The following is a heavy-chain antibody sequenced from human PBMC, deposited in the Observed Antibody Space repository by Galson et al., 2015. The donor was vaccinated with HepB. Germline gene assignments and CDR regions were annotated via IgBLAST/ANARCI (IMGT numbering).Heavy chain of an antibody. CDR2: IDWEDDK. D-gene: IGHD6-13*01. Sequence: PALVKPTQTLTLTCTFSGFSLPTRGMCVSWIRQPPGKALEWLALIDWEDDKYYMTSLKTRLAISKDTSKNQVVLTMTNMHPADTATYYCARVTCMAVAGVHDYWGQGTLVTVSS. V-gene: IGHV2-70*01. CDR1: GFSLPTRGMC. CDR3: ARVTCMAVAGVHDY. J-gene: IGHJ4*02.